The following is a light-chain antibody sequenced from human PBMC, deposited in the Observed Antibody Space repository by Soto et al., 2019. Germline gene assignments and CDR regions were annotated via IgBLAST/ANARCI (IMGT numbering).Light chain of an antibody. Sequence: DIQMTQSPSTLCASVGDRVTLTCRANQRISRWLAWYQQKPGNAPKLLIYDASSLESGVPSRFSGSGSGTEFTLTISSLQPDDFATYYCQQYNSYPWTFGQGTKVDIK. CDR2: DAS. V-gene: IGKV1-5*01. CDR3: QQYNSYPWT. CDR1: QRISRW. J-gene: IGKJ1*01.